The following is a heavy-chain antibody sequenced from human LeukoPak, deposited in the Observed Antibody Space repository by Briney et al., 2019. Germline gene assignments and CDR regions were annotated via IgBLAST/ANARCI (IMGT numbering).Heavy chain of an antibody. CDR3: ARGTGTSSRGQAAVQH. V-gene: IGHV1-18*01. J-gene: IGHJ1*01. D-gene: IGHD1-7*01. Sequence: ASVKVSCKASGYTFTSYGISWLRQAPGQGLEWMGWISAYNGNTNYAQKLQGRVTMTPDTSTSTAYMELRSLRSADTAVYYCARGTGTSSRGQAAVQHWGQGTLVTVSS. CDR2: ISAYNGNT. CDR1: GYTFTSYG.